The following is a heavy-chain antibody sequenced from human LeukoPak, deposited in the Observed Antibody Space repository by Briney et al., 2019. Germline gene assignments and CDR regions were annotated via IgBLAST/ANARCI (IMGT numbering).Heavy chain of an antibody. CDR3: ARGRLWLQLLDY. Sequence: PSGTLSLTCAVSGGSISSSNWWSWVRQPPGKGLEWIGEINHSGSTNYNPSLKSRVTISVDTSKNQFSLKLSSVTAADTAVYYCARGRLWLQLLDYWGQGTLVTVSS. V-gene: IGHV4-4*02. D-gene: IGHD5-24*01. CDR1: GGSISSSNW. CDR2: INHSGST. J-gene: IGHJ4*02.